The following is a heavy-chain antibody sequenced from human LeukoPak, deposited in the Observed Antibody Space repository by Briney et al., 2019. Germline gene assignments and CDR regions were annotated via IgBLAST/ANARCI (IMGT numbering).Heavy chain of an antibody. CDR3: ARAEAAVLDY. V-gene: IGHV4-59*01. CDR1: GGSISSYY. Sequence: SETLSLTCTVSGGSISSYYWSWIRQPPGKGLEWIGYIYYSGSTNYNPSLKSRVTISVDTSKNQLSLKLSSVTAADTAVYYCARAEAAVLDYWGQGTLVTVSS. J-gene: IGHJ4*02. CDR2: IYYSGST. D-gene: IGHD6-13*01.